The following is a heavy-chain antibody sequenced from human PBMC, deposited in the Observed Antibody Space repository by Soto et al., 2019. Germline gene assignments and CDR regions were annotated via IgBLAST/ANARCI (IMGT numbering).Heavy chain of an antibody. CDR1: GYSFDAYI. V-gene: IGHV3-48*01. D-gene: IGHD6-13*01. CDR2: INPRGLTK. Sequence: VQLVESGGALVQPGGSLRLSCAASGYSFDAYIMNWVRQAPGKGLEWVSSINPRGLTKFYADSVRGRFTISRDDASRSLFLQMNNLRAEDTAVYYCATWYGNHYFGLGVWGRGTTVTVSS. J-gene: IGHJ6*02. CDR3: ATWYGNHYFGLGV.